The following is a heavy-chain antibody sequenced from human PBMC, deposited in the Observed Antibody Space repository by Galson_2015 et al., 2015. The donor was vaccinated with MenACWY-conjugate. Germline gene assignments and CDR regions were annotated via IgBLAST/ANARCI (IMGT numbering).Heavy chain of an antibody. CDR1: GFTFSGSG. Sequence: SLRLSCAAPGFTFSGSGMHWVRQAPGKRLEWEEFIRYDGSNKYYADSVKGRFTISRDNSKNKLYLQMNSLRPEDTAVYYCAKGANDDCGDPYFDYWGQGTLVTVSS. J-gene: IGHJ4*02. V-gene: IGHV3-30*02. D-gene: IGHD4-17*01. CDR3: AKGANDDCGDPYFDY. CDR2: IRYDGSNK.